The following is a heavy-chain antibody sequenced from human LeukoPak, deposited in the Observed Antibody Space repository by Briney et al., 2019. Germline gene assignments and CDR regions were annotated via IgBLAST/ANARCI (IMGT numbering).Heavy chain of an antibody. CDR1: GFTLSSYA. D-gene: IGHD3-10*01. J-gene: IGHJ4*02. Sequence: GGSLRLSCAASGFTLSSYAMSWVRQAPGKGLEWVSAISGSGGSTYYADSVKGRFTISRDNSKNTLYLQMNSLRAEDTAVYYCAIVGDYYGSGSQPNYWGQGTLVTVSS. CDR3: AIVGDYYGSGSQPNY. V-gene: IGHV3-23*01. CDR2: ISGSGGST.